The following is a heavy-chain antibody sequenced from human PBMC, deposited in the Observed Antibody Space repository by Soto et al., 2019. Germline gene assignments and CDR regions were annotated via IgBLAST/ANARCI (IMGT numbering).Heavy chain of an antibody. CDR3: ARDREVRSYCHYGMDV. J-gene: IGHJ6*02. V-gene: IGHV3-33*01. Sequence: QVQLVESGGGVVQPGRSLRLSCAASGFTFSTYAMHWVRQAPGKGLEWVARIWYDGSNKYYADSVKGRFTISRDNSKNTLYLQMTSLRVADTGVYYCARDREVRSYCHYGMDVWGLGTRVCVSS. CDR2: IWYDGSNK. D-gene: IGHD1-26*01. CDR1: GFTFSTYA.